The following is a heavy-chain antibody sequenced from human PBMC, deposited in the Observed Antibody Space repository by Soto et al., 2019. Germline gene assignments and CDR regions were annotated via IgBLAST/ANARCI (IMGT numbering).Heavy chain of an antibody. D-gene: IGHD2-15*01. CDR1: GFSLSNSGVG. Sequence: QITLKESGPTLVKPTQTLTLTCTFSGFSLSNSGVGVAWIRQPPGKALEWLALIYWDDDKRYRPSLETRLTITKDSSKNHVVLTMTNMDSVDTATYYCAYLPCSGGSCYWFSYSGMDVWGQGTTVTFSS. V-gene: IGHV2-5*02. J-gene: IGHJ6*02. CDR2: IYWDDDK. CDR3: AYLPCSGGSCYWFSYSGMDV.